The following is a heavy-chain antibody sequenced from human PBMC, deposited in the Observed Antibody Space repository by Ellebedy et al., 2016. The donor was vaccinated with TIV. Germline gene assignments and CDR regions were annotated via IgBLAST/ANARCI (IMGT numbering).Heavy chain of an antibody. V-gene: IGHV1-46*01. CDR3: ARVIGLLDCDGATCSPPPPLDY. D-gene: IGHD2-21*01. CDR2: INPSGGST. Sequence: ASVKVSCKASGYSFTSYFIHWVRQAPGQGLEWMGIINPSGGSTDYAQRFQGRVTVTRGTSTRTVYMELSSLRSEDTAVYYCARVIGLLDCDGATCSPPPPLDYWGQGTLVTVSS. CDR1: GYSFTSYF. J-gene: IGHJ4*02.